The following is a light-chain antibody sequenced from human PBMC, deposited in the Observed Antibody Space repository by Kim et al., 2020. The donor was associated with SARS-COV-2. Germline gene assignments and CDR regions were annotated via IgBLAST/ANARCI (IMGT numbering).Light chain of an antibody. CDR2: EVN. CDR3: CSYEGTVV. CDR1: SSDVV. Sequence: ASVAGSPGQSITMSCTGGSSDVVSWYQHHPGEAPKLIIFEVNKRPSQISNRFSGSKSGNTASLTIAGLQAEDEANYYCCSYEGTVVFGGGTQLTVL. V-gene: IGLV2-23*02. J-gene: IGLJ2*01.